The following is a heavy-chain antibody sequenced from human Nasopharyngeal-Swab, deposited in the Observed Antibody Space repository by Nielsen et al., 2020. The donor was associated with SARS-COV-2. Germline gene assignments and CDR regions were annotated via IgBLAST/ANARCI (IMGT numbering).Heavy chain of an antibody. CDR2: IRSKAYGGTT. CDR3: AKDLGGYYYGGGNYYGMDV. J-gene: IGHJ6*02. CDR1: GFTFGDYA. V-gene: IGHV3-49*04. Sequence: GESLKISCTASGFTFGDYAMSWVRQAPGKGLEWVGFIRSKAYGGTTEYAASVKGRFTISRDNSKNTLYLQMNSLRAEDTAVYYCAKDLGGYYYGGGNYYGMDVWGQGTTVTVSS. D-gene: IGHD3-22*01.